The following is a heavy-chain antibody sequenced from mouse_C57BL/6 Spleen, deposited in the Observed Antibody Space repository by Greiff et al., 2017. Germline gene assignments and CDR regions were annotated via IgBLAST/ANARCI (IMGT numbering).Heavy chain of an antibody. D-gene: IGHD2-4*01. V-gene: IGHV5-6*01. CDR2: ISSGGSYT. CDR3: ARQGDYDGAFDY. CDR1: GFTFSSYG. J-gene: IGHJ2*01. Sequence: EVQGVESGGDLVKPGGSLKLSCAASGFTFSSYGMSWVRQTPDKRLEWVATISSGGSYTYYPDSVKGRFTISRDNAQNTLYLQMSSLKSEDTAMYYCARQGDYDGAFDYWGQGTTLTVSS.